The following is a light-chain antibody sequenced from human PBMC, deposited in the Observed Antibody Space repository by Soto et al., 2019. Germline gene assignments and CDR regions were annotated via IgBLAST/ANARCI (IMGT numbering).Light chain of an antibody. Sequence: EIVMTQSPATLSVSPGERATLACRASQSVSSELAWYQQRPGQPPRLLIYGASTMATGVPDRFTGSGSGSDFILTTSGLQSEDVAVYYCQQGHNWPLTFGQGTRLEI. CDR2: GAS. CDR1: QSVSSE. V-gene: IGKV3-15*01. J-gene: IGKJ2*01. CDR3: QQGHNWPLT.